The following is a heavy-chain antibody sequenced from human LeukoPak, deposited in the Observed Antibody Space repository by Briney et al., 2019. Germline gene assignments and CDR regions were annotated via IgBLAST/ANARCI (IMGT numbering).Heavy chain of an antibody. Sequence: GGSLRLSCAASGFTFSSYAMHWVGQAPGKGLEWVAVISYDGSNKYYADSVKGRFTISRDNSKNTLYLQMNSLRAEDTAVYYCARDGRLGGVAIKGFDYWGQGTLVTVSS. CDR3: ARDGRLGGVAIKGFDY. CDR1: GFTFSSYA. D-gene: IGHD3-3*01. V-gene: IGHV3-30*04. CDR2: ISYDGSNK. J-gene: IGHJ4*02.